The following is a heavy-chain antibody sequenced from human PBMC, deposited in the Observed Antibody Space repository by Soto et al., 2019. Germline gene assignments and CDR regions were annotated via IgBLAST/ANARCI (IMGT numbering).Heavy chain of an antibody. CDR2: ISAYNGNT. D-gene: IGHD1-20*01. Sequence: GGPVKGSLQASCFTFSRHGIRLGRQAPGQRLEWMGWISAYNGNTNYAQKLQGRVTMTTDTSTSTAYMELRSLRSDDTAVYYCARDLLVVYNWNVNWFDPWGQGTLVTVSS. CDR1: CFTFSRHG. J-gene: IGHJ5*02. V-gene: IGHV1-18*01. CDR3: ARDLLVVYNWNVNWFDP.